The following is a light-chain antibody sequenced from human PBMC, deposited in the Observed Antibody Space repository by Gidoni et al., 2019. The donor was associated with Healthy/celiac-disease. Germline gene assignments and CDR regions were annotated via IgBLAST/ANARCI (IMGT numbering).Light chain of an antibody. V-gene: IGKV1-39*01. Sequence: DSEMTQSPSSLSASVGDRVTLTCRASQSISSYLNWYQQKPGQAPKLLIYAASNLHSGVPSRFSGSGSGTDFTLTISSLQPEDFATYYCQQRYSTPPGTFGQGTQVEIK. CDR2: AAS. J-gene: IGKJ1*01. CDR3: QQRYSTPPGT. CDR1: QSISSY.